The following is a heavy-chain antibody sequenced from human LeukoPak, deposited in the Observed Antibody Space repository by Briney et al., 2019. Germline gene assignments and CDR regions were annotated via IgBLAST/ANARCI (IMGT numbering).Heavy chain of an antibody. CDR1: GFTSDDYG. V-gene: IGHV3-23*01. D-gene: IGHD3-16*01. Sequence: GGSLRLSCEASGFTSDDYGMSWVRQAPGKGLKWVSTINDNGAGTYYADSVNGRFTVSRDNSYNTVSLQMNSLRDEDTGVYYCAKGLRTGVGPYRGYHYYMDVWGRGATVTVSS. CDR2: INDNGAGT. J-gene: IGHJ6*03. CDR3: AKGLRTGVGPYRGYHYYMDV.